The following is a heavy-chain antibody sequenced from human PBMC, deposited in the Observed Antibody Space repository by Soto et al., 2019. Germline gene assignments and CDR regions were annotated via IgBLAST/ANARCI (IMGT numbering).Heavy chain of an antibody. V-gene: IGHV3-23*01. Sequence: GGPQRHSYRASGGTFLSYAMSWVRKAPGKGLEWVSAISGSGGSTYYADSVRGRFTISRDNAESSLYLQMNSLRDEDTAVYFCARDFGHGYYLDYWGRGNLVT. D-gene: IGHD3-3*01. CDR2: ISGSGGST. CDR1: GGTFLSYA. CDR3: ARDFGHGYYLDY. J-gene: IGHJ4*02.